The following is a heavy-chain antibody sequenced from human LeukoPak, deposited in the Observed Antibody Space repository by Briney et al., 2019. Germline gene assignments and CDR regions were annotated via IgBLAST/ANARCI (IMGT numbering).Heavy chain of an antibody. V-gene: IGHV1-2*02. CDR2: INPNTGDT. CDR1: GYSFSDNY. J-gene: IGHJ4*02. Sequence: ASVKVSCKASGYSFSDNYLHWVRQAPGQGLEWLGWINPNTGDTNYVQKFQGRVTMTRDASISTAYLELTRLKSDDTAVYYCAREVYGDSSNDYWGQGTLLTVSS. CDR3: AREVYGDSSNDY. D-gene: IGHD4-17*01.